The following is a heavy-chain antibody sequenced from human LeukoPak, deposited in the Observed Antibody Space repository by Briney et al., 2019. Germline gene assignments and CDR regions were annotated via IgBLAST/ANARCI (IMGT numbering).Heavy chain of an antibody. Sequence: SVKVSCKASGGTFSSYAISWVRQAPGQGLEWMGRIIPIFGTANYAQKFQGRVTITTDESTSTAYMELSSLRSEDTAVYYCARKDSYDSSEVYFQHWGQGTLITVSS. V-gene: IGHV1-69*05. CDR1: GGTFSSYA. CDR3: ARKDSYDSSEVYFQH. CDR2: IIPIFGTA. J-gene: IGHJ1*01. D-gene: IGHD3-22*01.